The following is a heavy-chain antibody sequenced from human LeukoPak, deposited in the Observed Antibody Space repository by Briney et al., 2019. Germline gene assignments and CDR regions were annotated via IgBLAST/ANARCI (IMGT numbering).Heavy chain of an antibody. CDR3: ASLTTYYDFWSGYVTSDY. CDR1: GFTFSSYA. Sequence: GGSLRLSCAASGFTFSSYAMHWVRQAPGKGLEWVAVISYDGSNKYYADSVKGRFTISRDNSKNTLYLQMNSLRAEDTAVYYCASLTTYYDFWSGYVTSDYWGQGTLVTVSS. D-gene: IGHD3-3*01. V-gene: IGHV3-30-3*01. CDR2: ISYDGSNK. J-gene: IGHJ4*02.